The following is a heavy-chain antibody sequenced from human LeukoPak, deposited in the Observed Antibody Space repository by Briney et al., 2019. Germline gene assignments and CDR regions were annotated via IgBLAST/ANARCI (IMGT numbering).Heavy chain of an antibody. CDR3: ARSHWCRGGNYFDF. J-gene: IGHJ4*02. Sequence: SETLSLTCTVSGDSTRSSSYNWGWVRQPPGKGLDWVGSISFSGSTYYNPSVKSRATISVDTSKNQFSLKLPSVTPADSAVYYCARSHWCRGGNYFDFWGQGTLVTVSS. D-gene: IGHD2-8*02. V-gene: IGHV4-39*01. CDR2: ISFSGST. CDR1: GDSTRSSSYN.